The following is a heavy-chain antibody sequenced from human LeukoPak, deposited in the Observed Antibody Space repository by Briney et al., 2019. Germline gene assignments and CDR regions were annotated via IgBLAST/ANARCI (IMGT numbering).Heavy chain of an antibody. V-gene: IGHV4-34*01. CDR2: INHSGST. CDR1: GGSFSGYY. J-gene: IGHJ4*02. Sequence: SETLSLTCAVYGGSFSGYYWSWIRQPPGKGLEWIGEINHSGSTNYNPSLKSRVTMSVDTSKNQFSLKLSSVTAADTAVYYCAREGARFLEWLPSDWFDYWGQGTLVTVSS. CDR3: AREGARFLEWLPSDWFDY. D-gene: IGHD3-3*01.